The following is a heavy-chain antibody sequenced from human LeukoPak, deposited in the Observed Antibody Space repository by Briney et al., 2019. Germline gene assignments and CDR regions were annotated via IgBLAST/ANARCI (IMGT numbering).Heavy chain of an antibody. D-gene: IGHD2-21*01. V-gene: IGHV3-7*01. CDR2: IKQDGSEK. CDR1: GFTFSSYG. J-gene: IGHJ6*02. CDR3: ARYCGGDCYGMDV. Sequence: GGSLRLSCAASGFTFSSYGVHWVRQAPGKGLEWVANIKQDGSEKDYVDSVKGRFTISRDNAKNSLYLQMNSLRAEDTAVYYCARYCGGDCYGMDVWGQGTTVAVSS.